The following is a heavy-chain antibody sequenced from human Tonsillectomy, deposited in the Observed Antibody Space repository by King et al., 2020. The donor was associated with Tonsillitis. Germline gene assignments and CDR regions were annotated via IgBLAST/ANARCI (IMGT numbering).Heavy chain of an antibody. CDR2: ISGSGGST. CDR1: GFTFSSYA. V-gene: IGHV3-23*04. J-gene: IGHJ6*02. CDR3: AKDRDFWSPNGMDV. D-gene: IGHD3-3*01. Sequence: VQLVESGGGLIQPGGSLRLSCAASGFTFSSYAMNWVRQAPGKGLEWVSGISGSGGSTYYADSVKGRFAIPRDNSKNTLYLQMNSLRAEDTAVYYCAKDRDFWSPNGMDVWGQGTTVTVSS.